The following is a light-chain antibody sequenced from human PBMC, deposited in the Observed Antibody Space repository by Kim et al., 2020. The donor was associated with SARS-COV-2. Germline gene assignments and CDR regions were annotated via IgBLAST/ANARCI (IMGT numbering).Light chain of an antibody. CDR2: DNN. Sequence: GQEVTIPGSGSDSNIATNYVSWYRKLPGTAPKVVIYDNNKRPSGIPDRFSGSKSGPSATLGISGLQPGDEADYFCGTWDTRLSAVVFGGGTQLTVL. V-gene: IGLV1-51*01. J-gene: IGLJ2*01. CDR1: DSNIATNY. CDR3: GTWDTRLSAVV.